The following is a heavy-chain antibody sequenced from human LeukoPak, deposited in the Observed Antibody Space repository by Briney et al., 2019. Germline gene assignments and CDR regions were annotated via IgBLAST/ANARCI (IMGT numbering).Heavy chain of an antibody. V-gene: IGHV4-59*08. CDR1: GGSISGYY. CDR3: ARQKPSTFRQYGRGRPFDY. CDR2: IYYSGST. D-gene: IGHD2-15*01. J-gene: IGHJ4*02. Sequence: SETLSFTCTVSGGSISGYYWSWIRQPPGKGVEWIGYIYYSGSTNYNPSLKSRVTISVDTSTNQFSLRLTSVTAADTAVYYCARQKPSTFRQYGRGRPFDYWGQGTLVTVSS.